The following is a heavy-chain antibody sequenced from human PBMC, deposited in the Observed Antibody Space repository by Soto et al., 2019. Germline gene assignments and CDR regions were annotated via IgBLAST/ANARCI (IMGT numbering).Heavy chain of an antibody. CDR2: INHSGST. CDR1: GGSFSGYY. V-gene: IGHV4-34*01. D-gene: IGHD5-18*01. J-gene: IGHJ6*02. CDR3: AGTANYYYGMDV. Sequence: SETLSLTCAVYGGSFSGYYWSWIRQPPGKGLEWIGEINHSGSTNYNPSLKSRVTISVDTSKNQFSLKLSSVTAADMAVYYCAGTANYYYGMDVWGQGTTVT.